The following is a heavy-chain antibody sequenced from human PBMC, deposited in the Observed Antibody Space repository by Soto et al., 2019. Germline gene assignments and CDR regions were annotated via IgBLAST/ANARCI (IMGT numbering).Heavy chain of an antibody. CDR1: GYSFSTHS. CDR3: ARGKGMEENYYYYGMDV. Sequence: ASVKVSFKASGYSFSTHSIHWVRQAPGQGLEWMGWINGGNGNTKYSQKFRDRVTITRDASASTGYMELSSLRSEDTAVYYCARGKGMEENYYYYGMDVWGQGTTVTVSS. J-gene: IGHJ6*02. D-gene: IGHD1-1*01. CDR2: INGGNGNT. V-gene: IGHV1-3*01.